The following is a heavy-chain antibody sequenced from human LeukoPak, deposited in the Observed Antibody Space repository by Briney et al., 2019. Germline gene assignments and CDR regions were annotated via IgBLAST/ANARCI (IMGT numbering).Heavy chain of an antibody. D-gene: IGHD2-2*01. Sequence: GASVRVSCKASGYTFTSYDINRVRQGTGQGLEWMGWMNPNSGNTGYAQKFQGRVTMTRNTSISTAYMELSSLRSEDTAVCYCARGRPPYCSSTSCYLKNWFDPWGQGTLVTVSS. CDR3: ARGRPPYCSSTSCYLKNWFDP. CDR2: MNPNSGNT. CDR1: GYTFTSYD. J-gene: IGHJ5*02. V-gene: IGHV1-8*01.